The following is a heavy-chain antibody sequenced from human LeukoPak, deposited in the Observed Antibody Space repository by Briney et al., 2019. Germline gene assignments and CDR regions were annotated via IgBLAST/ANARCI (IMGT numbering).Heavy chain of an antibody. Sequence: GGSLRLSGAASGSTFRTYWMGGVRKAPGKGLGWVANIKQDGSEKYYVDSVKGRFTISRDNAKNSLYLQMNSLRAEDTAVYYCAREKEVGANDYWGQGTLVTVSS. CDR2: IKQDGSEK. V-gene: IGHV3-7*01. CDR3: AREKEVGANDY. CDR1: GSTFRTYW. J-gene: IGHJ4*02. D-gene: IGHD1-26*01.